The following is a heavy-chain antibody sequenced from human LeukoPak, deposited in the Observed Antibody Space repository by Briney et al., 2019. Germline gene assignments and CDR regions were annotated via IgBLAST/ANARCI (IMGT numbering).Heavy chain of an antibody. V-gene: IGHV4-30-4*01. J-gene: IGHJ4*02. CDR2: IYYSGST. Sequence: PSETPSLTCTVSGGSISSGDYYWSWIRQPPGKGLEWIGYIYYSGSTYYNPSLKSRVTISVDTSKNQFSLKLSSVTAADTAVYYCASRNWDHYFDYWGQGTLVTVS. CDR3: ASRNWDHYFDY. CDR1: GGSISSGDYY. D-gene: IGHD1-1*01.